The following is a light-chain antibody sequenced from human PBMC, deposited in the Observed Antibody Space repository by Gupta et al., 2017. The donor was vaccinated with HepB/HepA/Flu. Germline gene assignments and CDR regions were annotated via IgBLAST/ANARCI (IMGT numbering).Light chain of an antibody. CDR2: RNN. CDR1: SSNIGKNN. V-gene: IGLV1-47*01. CDR3: ESWDDSLSGAV. J-gene: IGLJ2*01. Sequence: QSVLTQPPSASGTPGQRVTISCSGSSSNIGKNNVQWYQQLPGTAPKLLVYRNNQRPSGVPDRFSGSKSGTSASLAVSGLRSEDEADYYCESWDDSLSGAVFGGGTKLTVL.